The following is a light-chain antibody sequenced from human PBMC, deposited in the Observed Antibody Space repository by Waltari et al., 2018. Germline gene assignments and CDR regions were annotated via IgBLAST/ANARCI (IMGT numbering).Light chain of an antibody. CDR1: SSDFGANKY. Sequence: QSALTQPASVSGSPGQSITISCTATSSDFGANKYVSWYQQHPGKAPKVVIYDVTGRPSGVSNHFSGSKSGSTASLTISGLQTEDEAGYYCSSRTNSITWVFGGGTKVTVL. J-gene: IGLJ3*02. CDR3: SSRTNSITWV. V-gene: IGLV2-14*03. CDR2: DVT.